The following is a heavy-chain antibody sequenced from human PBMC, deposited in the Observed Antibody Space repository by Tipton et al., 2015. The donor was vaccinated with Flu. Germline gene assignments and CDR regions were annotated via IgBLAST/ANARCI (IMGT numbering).Heavy chain of an antibody. CDR3: ARAGRTIFGVVISGGAEVDY. Sequence: SLRLSCAASGFTFSSYDMHWVRQATGKGLEWVSAIGTAGDTYYPGSVKGRFTISRENAKNSLYLQMNSLRAGDTAVYYCARAGRTIFGVVISGGAEVDYWGQGTLVTVSS. CDR2: IGTAGDT. D-gene: IGHD3-3*01. V-gene: IGHV3-13*01. J-gene: IGHJ4*02. CDR1: GFTFSSYD.